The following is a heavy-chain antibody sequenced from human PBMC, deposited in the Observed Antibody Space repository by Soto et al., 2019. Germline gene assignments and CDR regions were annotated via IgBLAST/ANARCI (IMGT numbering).Heavy chain of an antibody. CDR1: GGSVSSGNYY. D-gene: IGHD3-10*01. J-gene: IGHJ4*02. CDR2: IYYSGTT. Sequence: KPSETLSLTCTVSGGSVSSGNYYWNWIRQPPGKGLEWIGYIYYSGTTDYNPSLKSRVTISVDTSKNQFSLKLSSVTAADTAVYYCARWYYYGSGRREFDYWGQGTLVTVSS. CDR3: ARWYYYGSGRREFDY. V-gene: IGHV4-61*01.